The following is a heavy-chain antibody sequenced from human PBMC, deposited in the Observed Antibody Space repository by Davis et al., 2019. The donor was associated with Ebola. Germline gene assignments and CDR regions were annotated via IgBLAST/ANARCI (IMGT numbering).Heavy chain of an antibody. CDR2: ISYDGSNK. V-gene: IGHV3-30-3*01. Sequence: GESLKISCVASGFPFSNYWMQWVRQAPGKGLEWVAVISYDGSNKYYADSVKGRFTISRDNSKNTLYLQMNSLRAEDTAVYYCARAPADPRFLEWLQYFDYWGQGTLVTVSS. D-gene: IGHD3-3*01. CDR3: ARAPADPRFLEWLQYFDY. CDR1: GFPFSNYW. J-gene: IGHJ4*02.